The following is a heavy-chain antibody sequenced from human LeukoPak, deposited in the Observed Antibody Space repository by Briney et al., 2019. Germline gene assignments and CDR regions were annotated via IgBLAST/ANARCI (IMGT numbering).Heavy chain of an antibody. CDR3: ARLVLGSGSRGFDY. D-gene: IGHD3-10*01. CDR2: INAYSGNT. Sequence: ASVKVSCKASGYIFSSYGISWVRQAPGQGLEWLGWINAYSGNTNYAQKLQGRVTMTTDTSTSTAYMELRSLRSDDTAVFYCARLVLGSGSRGFDYWGQGTLVTVSS. J-gene: IGHJ4*02. CDR1: GYIFSSYG. V-gene: IGHV1-18*01.